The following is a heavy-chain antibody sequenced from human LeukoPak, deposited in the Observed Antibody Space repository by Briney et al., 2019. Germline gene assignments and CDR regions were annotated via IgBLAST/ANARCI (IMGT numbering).Heavy chain of an antibody. V-gene: IGHV4-39*01. Sequence: SETLSLTCTVSGGSISSSSYYWGWIRQPPGKGLEWIGSIYCSGSTYYNPSLKSRVTISVDTSKNQFSLKLSSVTAADTAVYYCARLWEPRYGMDVWGQGTTVTVSS. CDR3: ARLWEPRYGMDV. J-gene: IGHJ6*02. CDR1: GGSISSSSYY. D-gene: IGHD1-26*01. CDR2: IYCSGST.